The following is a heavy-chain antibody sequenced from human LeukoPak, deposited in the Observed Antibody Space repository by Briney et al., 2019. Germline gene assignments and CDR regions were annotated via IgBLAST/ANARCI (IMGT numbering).Heavy chain of an antibody. CDR3: AKVALGYCSGSACYYFDY. J-gene: IGHJ4*02. CDR2: INAFGAST. D-gene: IGHD2-15*01. V-gene: IGHV3-23*01. CDR1: GFTFSGYA. Sequence: GGSLRLSCAASGFTFSGYAMSWVRQAPGKGLEWVSSINAFGASTYYADSVKGRFTISRDNSKNTLYVQMNSLRAEDTAVYYCAKVALGYCSGSACYYFDYGGQGTLVIVSS.